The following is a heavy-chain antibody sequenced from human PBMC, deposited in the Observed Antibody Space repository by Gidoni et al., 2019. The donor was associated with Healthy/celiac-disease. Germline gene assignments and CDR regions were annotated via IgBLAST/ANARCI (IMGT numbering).Heavy chain of an antibody. CDR3: AKDNYGDYAGVLDFYFDY. V-gene: IGHV3-30*02. CDR2: IRYDGSNK. CDR1: GSPSVTYA. D-gene: IGHD4-17*01. Sequence: QVQLVESGGGVVQPGGSLSSPCAPPGSPSVTYALHWVRQAPGKGLEWVAFIRYDGSNKYYADSVKGRFTISRDNSKNTLYLQMNSLRAEDTAVYYCAKDNYGDYAGVLDFYFDYWGQGTLVTVSS. J-gene: IGHJ4*02.